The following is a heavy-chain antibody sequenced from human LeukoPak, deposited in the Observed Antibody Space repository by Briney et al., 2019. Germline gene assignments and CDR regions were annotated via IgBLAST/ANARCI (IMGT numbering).Heavy chain of an antibody. CDR1: GGSFSGYY. Sequence: KPSETLSLTCAVYGGSFSGYYWSWIRQPPGKGLEWVSYISSGSTTIYYADSVKGRFTISRDNAKNSLYLQMNSLRAEDTAVYYCARDGGWYCSSTSCQGLDYWGQGTLVTVSS. CDR2: ISSGSTTI. J-gene: IGHJ4*02. D-gene: IGHD2-2*01. V-gene: IGHV3-11*04. CDR3: ARDGGWYCSSTSCQGLDY.